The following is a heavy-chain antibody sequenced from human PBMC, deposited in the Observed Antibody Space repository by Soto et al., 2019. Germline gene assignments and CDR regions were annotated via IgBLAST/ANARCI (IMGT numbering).Heavy chain of an antibody. Sequence: QVQLVESGGDLVKPGGSLRLSCAASGFTFSYYYMIWMRRTPGKGLEWVSYITSSGGAMYYADSVKGRFTISRDNAKNSLYLQMNSLRAEDTAVYYCARVRGSYSWDYWGQGTLVTVSS. CDR2: ITSSGGAM. CDR1: GFTFSYYY. D-gene: IGHD1-26*01. CDR3: ARVRGSYSWDY. J-gene: IGHJ4*02. V-gene: IGHV3-11*01.